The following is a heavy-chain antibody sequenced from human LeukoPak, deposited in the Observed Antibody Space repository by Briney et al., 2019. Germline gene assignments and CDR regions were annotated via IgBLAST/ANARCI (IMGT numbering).Heavy chain of an antibody. J-gene: IGHJ4*02. V-gene: IGHV1-46*01. D-gene: IGHD6-13*01. CDR2: INPSGGST. CDR3: ARDLAAAGSGGYFDY. CDR1: GYTFTSYY. Sequence: GASVKVSCKASGYTFTSYYMHWVRQAPGQGLEWMGIINPSGGSTSYAQKFQGRVTMTRDTSTSTVYMELSSLRSEDTAVYYCARDLAAAGSGGYFDYWAREPWSPSPQ.